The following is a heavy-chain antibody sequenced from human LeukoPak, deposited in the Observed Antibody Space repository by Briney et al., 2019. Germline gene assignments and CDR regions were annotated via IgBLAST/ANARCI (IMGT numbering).Heavy chain of an antibody. CDR2: INPSGGST. V-gene: IGHV1-46*01. CDR1: GYTFTSYY. D-gene: IGHD1-26*01. Sequence: GASVKVSCKASGYTFTSYYMHWVRQAPGQGLEWMGIINPSGGSTSYAQKFQGRVTMTRDMSTSTVYMELSSLRSEDTAVYYCARQWELADAFDIWGQGSMVTVSS. J-gene: IGHJ3*02. CDR3: ARQWELADAFDI.